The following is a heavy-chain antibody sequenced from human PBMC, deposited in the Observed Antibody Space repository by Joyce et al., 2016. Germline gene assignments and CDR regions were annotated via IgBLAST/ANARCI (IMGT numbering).Heavy chain of an antibody. V-gene: IGHV3-30*04. Sequence: QEQLEESGGGVVQPGTSLRLSCTASGSIFSGYAMNWVRQAPGKGLEWVAIISYDGPNKFYADSVRGRFTISRDNYKNTLFLRMNSLTIEDAGVYYCARRSGIPAGRRPGAFDMWGQGTVVTVSS. CDR3: ARRSGIPAGRRPGAFDM. CDR2: ISYDGPNK. J-gene: IGHJ3*02. CDR1: GSIFSGYA. D-gene: IGHD6-13*01.